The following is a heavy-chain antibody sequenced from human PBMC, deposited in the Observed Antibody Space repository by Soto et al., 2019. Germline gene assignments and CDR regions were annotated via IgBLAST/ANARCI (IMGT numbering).Heavy chain of an antibody. J-gene: IGHJ6*02. V-gene: IGHV1-18*01. D-gene: IGHD4-17*01. CDR2: ISAYNGNT. CDR1: GYTFTSYG. Sequence: ASVKVSCKASGYTFTSYGISWVRQAPGQGLEWMGWISAYNGNTNYAQKLQGRVTMTTDTSTSTAYMELRSLRSDDTAVYYCARAGVHDYGDLRASYYCGMDVWGQGTTVTVSS. CDR3: ARAGVHDYGDLRASYYCGMDV.